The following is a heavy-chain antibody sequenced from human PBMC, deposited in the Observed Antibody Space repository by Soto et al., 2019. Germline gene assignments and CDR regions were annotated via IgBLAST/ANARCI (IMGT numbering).Heavy chain of an antibody. CDR2: VNPSDGST. D-gene: IGHD2-2*01. J-gene: IGHJ4*01. Sequence: ASVKVSCNAPRYNFYSYYVHLVRQAPGQGPEWMGIVNPSDGSTSYAQRFQGRVTMSSNTSTSTVYMDLSSLRSEDTAVYFCARDRTRGHASTEFDYCGHGTLVTVSS. V-gene: IGHV1-46*02. CDR3: ARDRTRGHASTEFDY. CDR1: RYNFYSYY.